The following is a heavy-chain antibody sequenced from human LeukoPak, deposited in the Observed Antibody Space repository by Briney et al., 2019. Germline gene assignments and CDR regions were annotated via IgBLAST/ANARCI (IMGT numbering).Heavy chain of an antibody. CDR1: GFTFDDYA. V-gene: IGHV3-9*01. D-gene: IGHD6-13*01. CDR2: ISWNSGSI. J-gene: IGHJ4*02. CDR3: AKASIAAAGNGIDFDY. Sequence: GGSLRLSCAASGFTFDDYAMHWVRQAPGKGLEWVLGISWNSGSIGYADSVKGRFTVSRDNAKNSLYLQMNSLRAEDTALYYCAKASIAAAGNGIDFDYWGQGTLVTVSS.